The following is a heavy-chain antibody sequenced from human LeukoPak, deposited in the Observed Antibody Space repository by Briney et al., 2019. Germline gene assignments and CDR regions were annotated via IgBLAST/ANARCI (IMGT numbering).Heavy chain of an antibody. CDR2: INTNTGNP. CDR1: GYTLTSYA. J-gene: IGHJ4*02. CDR3: ASNGIGYCTNGVCSYFDY. V-gene: IGHV7-4-1*02. Sequence: ASVKVSCKASGYTLTSYAMNWVRQAPGQGLEWMGWINTNTGNPTYAQGFTGRFVFSLDTSVSTAYLQISSLKAEDTAVYYCASNGIGYCTNGVCSYFDYWGQGTLVTVSS. D-gene: IGHD2-8*01.